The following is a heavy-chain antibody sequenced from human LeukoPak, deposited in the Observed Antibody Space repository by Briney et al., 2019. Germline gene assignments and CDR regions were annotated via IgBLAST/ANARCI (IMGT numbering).Heavy chain of an antibody. CDR3: ARDNGYGGSATFVLGY. Sequence: ASVKVSCKASGYTFTGYYMHWVRQAPGQGLEWMGGINPNSGGTNYAQKFQGRVTMTRDTSISTAYMELSRLRSDDTAVYYCARDNGYGGSATFVLGYWGQGTLVTVSS. J-gene: IGHJ4*02. CDR2: INPNSGGT. CDR1: GYTFTGYY. V-gene: IGHV1-2*02. D-gene: IGHD5-12*01.